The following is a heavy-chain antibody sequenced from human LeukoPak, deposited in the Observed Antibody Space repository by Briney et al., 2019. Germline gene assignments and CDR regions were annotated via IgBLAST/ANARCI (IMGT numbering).Heavy chain of an antibody. J-gene: IGHJ4*02. CDR1: GGSISSSSYY. D-gene: IGHD6-6*01. Sequence: PSETLSLTCTVSGGSISSSSYYWGWIRQPPGKGLEWIGSIYYSGSTYYNPSLKSRVTISVDTSKNQFSLKLSSVTAADTAVYYCARDPYSSSSFDYWGQGTLVTVSS. V-gene: IGHV4-39*07. CDR3: ARDPYSSSSFDY. CDR2: IYYSGST.